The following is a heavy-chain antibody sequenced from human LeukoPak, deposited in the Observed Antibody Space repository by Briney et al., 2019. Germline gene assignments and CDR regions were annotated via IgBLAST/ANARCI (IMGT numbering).Heavy chain of an antibody. CDR1: GGSFSGYY. CDR3: ASLYYWSGNY. Sequence: SETLSLTCAVYGGSFSGYYWSWIRQPPGKGLGWIGEINHSGSTNYNPSLKSRVTISVDTSKNQFSLKLSSVTAADTAVYYCASLYYWSGNYWGQGTLVTVSS. V-gene: IGHV4-34*01. CDR2: INHSGST. D-gene: IGHD3-3*01. J-gene: IGHJ4*02.